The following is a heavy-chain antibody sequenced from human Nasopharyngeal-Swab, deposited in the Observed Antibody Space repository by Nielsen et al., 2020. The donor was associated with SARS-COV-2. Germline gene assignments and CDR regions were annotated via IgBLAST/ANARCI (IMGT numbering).Heavy chain of an antibody. CDR1: GFTFSSYA. Sequence: GSLRLSCAASGFTFSSYAMHWVRQAPGKGLEWIGEINHSGSTNYNPSLKSRVTISVDTSKNQFSLKLSSVTAADTAVYYCARGRYSSSWYGLIWYFDLWGRGTLVTVSS. V-gene: IGHV4-34*01. CDR3: ARGRYSSSWYGLIWYFDL. CDR2: INHSGST. J-gene: IGHJ2*01. D-gene: IGHD6-13*01.